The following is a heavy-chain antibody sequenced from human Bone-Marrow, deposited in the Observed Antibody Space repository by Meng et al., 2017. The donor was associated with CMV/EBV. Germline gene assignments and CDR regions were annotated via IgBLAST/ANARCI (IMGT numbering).Heavy chain of an antibody. CDR3: ARGMEWELRY. CDR2: LYSGGNT. Sequence: GGSLRLSCSASAFTVSSKYMSWVRQTPGKGLEWLSILYSGGNTYYADSVKGRFTISRDNSKNTLYLQMNILRAEDTAVYYCARGMEWELRYWGQGTLVTVSS. V-gene: IGHV3-66*02. D-gene: IGHD1-26*01. CDR1: AFTVSSKY. J-gene: IGHJ4*02.